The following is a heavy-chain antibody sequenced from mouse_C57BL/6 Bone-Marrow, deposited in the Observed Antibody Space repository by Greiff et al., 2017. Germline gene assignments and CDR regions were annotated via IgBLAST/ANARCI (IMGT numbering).Heavy chain of an antibody. Sequence: EVKLMESGGGLVQPGGSMKLSCAASGFTFSDAWMDWVRQSPEKGLEWVADIRNKANNHATYYAVSVKGRFTISRDDSKSSVYLQMNSLRAEDTGIYYCTEGWLPWFAYWGQGTLVTVSA. CDR1: GFTFSDAW. CDR3: TEGWLPWFAY. D-gene: IGHD2-3*01. V-gene: IGHV6-6*01. J-gene: IGHJ3*01. CDR2: IRNKANNHAT.